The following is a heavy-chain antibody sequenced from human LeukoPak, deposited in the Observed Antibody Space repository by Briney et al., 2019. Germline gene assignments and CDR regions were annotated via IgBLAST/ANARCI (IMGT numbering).Heavy chain of an antibody. V-gene: IGHV4-39*01. CDR3: ARLVYYYGSGSYNPNIDY. Sequence: SETLSLTCTVSGGSISSSSYYWGWIRQPPGKGLEWIGSIYYSGSTYYNPSLKSGVTISVDTSKNQFSLKLSSVSAADTAVYYCARLVYYYGSGSYNPNIDYWGQGTLVTVSS. D-gene: IGHD3-10*01. CDR1: GGSISSSSYY. J-gene: IGHJ4*02. CDR2: IYYSGST.